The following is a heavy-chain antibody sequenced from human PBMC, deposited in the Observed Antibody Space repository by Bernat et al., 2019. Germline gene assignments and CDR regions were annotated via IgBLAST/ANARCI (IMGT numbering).Heavy chain of an antibody. J-gene: IGHJ4*02. CDR1: GFTFSGSA. Sequence: EVQLVESGGGLVQPGGSLKLSCAASGFTFSGSAMHWVRQASGKGLEWVGRIRSKANSYATTYAASVKCRFTISRDDSKSTAYLQMNSLETGDTAVYYCTDFDYRGQGALVTVSS. V-gene: IGHV3-73*01. CDR2: IRSKANSYAT. CDR3: TDFDY.